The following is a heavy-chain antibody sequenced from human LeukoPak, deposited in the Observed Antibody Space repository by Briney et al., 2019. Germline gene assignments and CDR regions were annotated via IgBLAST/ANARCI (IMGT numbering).Heavy chain of an antibody. V-gene: IGHV3-33*01. CDR2: IWYDGSNK. CDR3: AIIPPRSRGPFDY. D-gene: IGHD2-21*01. J-gene: IGHJ4*02. Sequence: GGSLRLSCAASGFTFSSYGMHWVRQAPGKGLEWVAVIWYDGSNKYYADSVKGRFTISRDNSKNTLYLQMNSLGAEDTAVYYCAIIPPRSRGPFDYWGQGTLVTVSS. CDR1: GFTFSSYG.